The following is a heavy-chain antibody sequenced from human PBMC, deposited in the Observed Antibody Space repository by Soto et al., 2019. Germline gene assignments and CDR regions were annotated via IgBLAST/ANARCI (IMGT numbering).Heavy chain of an antibody. CDR3: ARDGSVRHSIEYGMDV. CDR2: ISSSSSYT. J-gene: IGHJ6*02. V-gene: IGHV3-11*06. CDR1: GFTFSDYY. D-gene: IGHD1-1*01. Sequence: GGSLRLSXAASGFTFSDYYMSWIRQAPGKGLEWVSYISSSSSYTNYADSVKGRFTISRDNAKNSLYLQMNSLRAEDTAVYYCARDGSVRHSIEYGMDVWGQGTTVTVS.